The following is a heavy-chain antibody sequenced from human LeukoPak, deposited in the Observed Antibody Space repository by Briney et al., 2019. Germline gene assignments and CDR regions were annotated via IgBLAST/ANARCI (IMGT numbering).Heavy chain of an antibody. CDR3: ARHISPSGGFYSGWFDP. Sequence: GESLKISCKGSGYSFTSYWIGLVRQMPGIGLEWMGIIYPGDSDTRYSPSFQGQVTISADKSISTAYLQWSSLKASDTAMYYCARHISPSGGFYSGWFDPWGQGSLVTVSS. J-gene: IGHJ5*02. V-gene: IGHV5-51*01. CDR1: GYSFTSYW. D-gene: IGHD3-22*01. CDR2: IYPGDSDT.